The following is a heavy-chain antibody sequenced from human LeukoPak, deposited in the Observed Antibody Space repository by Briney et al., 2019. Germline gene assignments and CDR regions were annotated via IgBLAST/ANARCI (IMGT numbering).Heavy chain of an antibody. Sequence: RSGGSLRLSCAASGFTFSNYNVNWVRQAPGKGLEWISYISSSSSTVYYADSVKGRFTISRDNAKNSLYLQMNSLRAEDTAVYYCARDVALDSSGYYSDYWGQGTLVTVSS. D-gene: IGHD3-22*01. V-gene: IGHV3-48*01. J-gene: IGHJ4*02. CDR3: ARDVALDSSGYYSDY. CDR2: ISSSSSTV. CDR1: GFTFSNYN.